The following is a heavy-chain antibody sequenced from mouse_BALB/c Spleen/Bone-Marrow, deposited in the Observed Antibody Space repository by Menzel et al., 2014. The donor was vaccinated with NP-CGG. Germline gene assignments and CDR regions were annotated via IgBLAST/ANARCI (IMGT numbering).Heavy chain of an antibody. J-gene: IGHJ3*01. CDR3: ARGSSGPFVY. Sequence: EVMLVESGAELVRPGALVKLSCKASGFNIKDYYIHWVNQRPEQGLEWIGWITPENGNTIYDPKFQGKARITADTSSNTAYFQLSSLTSEDTAVYYCARGSSGPFVYWGQGTLVTVSA. CDR2: ITPENGNT. D-gene: IGHD3-1*01. V-gene: IGHV14-1*02. CDR1: GFNIKDYY.